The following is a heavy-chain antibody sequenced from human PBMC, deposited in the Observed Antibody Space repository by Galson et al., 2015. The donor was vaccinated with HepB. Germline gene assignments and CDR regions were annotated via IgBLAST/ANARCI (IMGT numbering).Heavy chain of an antibody. Sequence: QSGAEVKKPGESLKISCKGSGYSFTSYWIGWVRQMPGKGLEWMGIIYPGDSDTRYSPSFQGQVTISADKSISTAYLQWSSLKASDTAMYYCARPGIAAEDEALDAFDIWGQGTMVTVSS. CDR3: ARPGIAAEDEALDAFDI. CDR2: IYPGDSDT. V-gene: IGHV5-51*01. CDR1: GYSFTSYW. D-gene: IGHD6-13*01. J-gene: IGHJ3*02.